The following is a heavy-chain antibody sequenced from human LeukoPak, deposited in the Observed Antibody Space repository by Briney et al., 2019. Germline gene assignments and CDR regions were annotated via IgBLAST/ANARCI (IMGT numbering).Heavy chain of an antibody. D-gene: IGHD1-26*01. CDR3: ARDPYSGNYGNYYYYYMDV. Sequence: EGSLRLSCAASGFTFSSYSMNWVRQAPGKGLEWVSSITSTSSYIYYADSVKGRFTISRDNAKNSLYLQMNSLRAEDTALYFCARDPYSGNYGNYYYYYMDVWGKGTTVTISS. V-gene: IGHV3-21*01. CDR2: ITSTSSYI. J-gene: IGHJ6*03. CDR1: GFTFSSYS.